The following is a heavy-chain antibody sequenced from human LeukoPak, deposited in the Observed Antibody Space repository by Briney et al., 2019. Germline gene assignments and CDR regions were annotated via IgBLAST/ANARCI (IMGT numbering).Heavy chain of an antibody. Sequence: GGSLRLSCAATGFTFSTFLMHWVRLVPGKGLEWVASVSYDETDRHYADSVKGRFIVSRDNTKNMLYLEMRSQRIEDTAVYYCARDSWDILTGYYSHYFDYWGQGTLVTVSS. D-gene: IGHD3-9*01. V-gene: IGHV3-30*03. J-gene: IGHJ4*02. CDR1: GFTFSTFL. CDR3: ARDSWDILTGYYSHYFDY. CDR2: VSYDETDR.